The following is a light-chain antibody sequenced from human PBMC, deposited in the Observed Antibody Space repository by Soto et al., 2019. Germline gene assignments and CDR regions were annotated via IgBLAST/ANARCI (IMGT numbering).Light chain of an antibody. Sequence: DTQMTQSPSTLSASVGDRVTITCRASQSISSWLTWYQQKAGQAPKLLIYKASIVESGVPSRFSGSGSGTEFTLTISSLQPDDSATYYCQQYSYFATFGQGTRVEVK. CDR3: QQYSYFAT. CDR1: QSISSW. J-gene: IGKJ1*01. CDR2: KAS. V-gene: IGKV1-5*03.